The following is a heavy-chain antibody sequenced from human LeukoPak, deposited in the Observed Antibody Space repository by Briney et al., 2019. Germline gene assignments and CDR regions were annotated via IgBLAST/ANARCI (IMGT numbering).Heavy chain of an antibody. CDR1: GYTFIRYG. D-gene: IGHD6-13*01. J-gene: IGHJ1*01. Sequence: ASVKVSRKASGYTFIRYGITWVRQAPGQGLEWMAWISPYNGNTKYAQKFQGRLTITRDTSINTAYMELSSLRSEDTAVYYCARGVPSSWSGDEYFQHWGQGTLVTVSS. CDR3: ARGVPSSWSGDEYFQH. CDR2: ISPYNGNT. V-gene: IGHV1-18*01.